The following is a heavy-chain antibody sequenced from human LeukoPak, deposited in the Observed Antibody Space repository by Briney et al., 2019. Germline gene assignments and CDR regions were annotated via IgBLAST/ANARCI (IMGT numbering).Heavy chain of an antibody. J-gene: IGHJ4*02. CDR1: GGSISSGDYY. Sequence: SETLSLTCTVSGGSISSGDYYWSWIRQPPGKGLEWIGNIYYSGSTYYNPSLKSRVTISVDTSKNQFSLKLSSVTAADTAVYYCARVWTHASVIVALEFDYWGQGTLVTVSS. D-gene: IGHD5-12*01. CDR3: ARVWTHASVIVALEFDY. CDR2: IYYSGST. V-gene: IGHV4-30-4*01.